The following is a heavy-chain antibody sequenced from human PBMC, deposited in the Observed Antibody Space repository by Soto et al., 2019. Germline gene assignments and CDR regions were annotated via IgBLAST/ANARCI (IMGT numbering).Heavy chain of an antibody. Sequence: QVQLVESGGGVVQPGRSLRLSCAASGFTFSSYGMHWVRQAPGKGLEWVAVIWYDGSNKYYADSVKGRFTISRDNSKNTWYLQRNRLRVEDRAVYYWARDRYRGGGYVFDYWGQGPLVPVPS. CDR3: ARDRYRGGGYVFDY. CDR2: IWYDGSNK. CDR1: GFTFSSYG. D-gene: IGHD6-19*01. J-gene: IGHJ4*02. V-gene: IGHV3-33*01.